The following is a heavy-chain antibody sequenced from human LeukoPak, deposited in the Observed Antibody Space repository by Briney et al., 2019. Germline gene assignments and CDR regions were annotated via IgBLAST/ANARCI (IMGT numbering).Heavy chain of an antibody. CDR3: TTDPPMITFGGVIVDAFDI. CDR1: GFTFSSYG. CDR2: IKSKTDGGTT. V-gene: IGHV3-15*01. D-gene: IGHD3-16*02. Sequence: GGSLRLSCAASGFTFSSYGMHWVRQAPGKGLEWVGRIKSKTDGGTTDYAAPVKGRFTISRDDSKNTLYLQMNSLKTEDTAVYYCTTDPPMITFGGVIVDAFDIWGQGTMVTVSS. J-gene: IGHJ3*02.